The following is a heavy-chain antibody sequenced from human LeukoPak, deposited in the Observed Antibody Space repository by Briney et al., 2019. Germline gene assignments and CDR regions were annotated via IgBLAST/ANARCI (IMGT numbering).Heavy chain of an antibody. J-gene: IGHJ4*02. CDR3: ARTRSSGYLTLGY. V-gene: IGHV3-30*04. CDR2: ISYDGSNK. Sequence: PGGSLRLSCAASGFTFSSYAMHWVRQAPGKGLEWVAVISYDGSNKYYTDSVKGRFTISRDNAENSLYLQMSSLRAEDTAVYYCARTRSSGYLTLGYWGQGTLVTVSS. D-gene: IGHD3-22*01. CDR1: GFTFSSYA.